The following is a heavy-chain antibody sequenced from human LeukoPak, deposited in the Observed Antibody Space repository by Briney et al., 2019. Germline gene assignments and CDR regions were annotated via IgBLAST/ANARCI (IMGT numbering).Heavy chain of an antibody. V-gene: IGHV3-23*01. CDR1: GFTFSSYA. CDR3: ARGGGLDV. Sequence: GGSLRLSCAASGFTFSSYAMSWVRQAPGKGLEWVSAIRDSGSSTHYADSVKGRFTTSRDNSKNSLYLQMSNLRAEDTAVYFCARGGGLDVWGQGATVTVSS. J-gene: IGHJ6*02. D-gene: IGHD3-16*01. CDR2: IRDSGSST.